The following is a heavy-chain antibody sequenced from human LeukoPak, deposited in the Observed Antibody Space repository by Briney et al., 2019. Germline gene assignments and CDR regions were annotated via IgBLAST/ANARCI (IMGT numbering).Heavy chain of an antibody. D-gene: IGHD3-22*01. CDR2: INHSGST. CDR3: ARWYSYDSSGYYYDY. J-gene: IGHJ4*02. Sequence: SETLSLTCAVYGESFSGYYWSWIRQPPGKGLEWIGEINHSGSTNYNPSLKSRVTISVDTSKNQFSLKPSSVTAADTAVYYCARWYSYDSSGYYYDYWGQGTLVTVSS. V-gene: IGHV4-34*01. CDR1: GESFSGYY.